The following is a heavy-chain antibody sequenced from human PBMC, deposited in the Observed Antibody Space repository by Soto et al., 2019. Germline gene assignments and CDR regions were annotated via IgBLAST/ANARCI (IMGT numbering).Heavy chain of an antibody. J-gene: IGHJ5*02. Sequence: QVQLVQSGAEVKKPGASVKVSLKASGITFSTYAIHWVRQAPGQRLEWMGWINAGNGNTRYSQKFQGRVTLTRDTSASTAYMDLSSLRSEDTAIYYCARAISGYVTWGQGTLVTVSS. CDR1: GITFSTYA. CDR2: INAGNGNT. V-gene: IGHV1-3*01. D-gene: IGHD5-12*01. CDR3: ARAISGYVT.